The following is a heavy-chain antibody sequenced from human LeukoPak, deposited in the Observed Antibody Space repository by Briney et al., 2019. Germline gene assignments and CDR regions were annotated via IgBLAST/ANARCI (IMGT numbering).Heavy chain of an antibody. CDR2: ISGSGGST. CDR1: GFTFSSYG. V-gene: IGHV3-23*01. D-gene: IGHD2-15*01. J-gene: IGHJ6*03. CDR3: AKGVVAAHYYMDV. Sequence: PGGSLRLSCTASGFTFSSYGMSWVRQAPGKGLEWVSAISGSGGSTYYADPVKGRFTISRDNSKNTLYLQMNSLRAEDTAIYYCAKGVVAAHYYMDVWGKGTTVTISS.